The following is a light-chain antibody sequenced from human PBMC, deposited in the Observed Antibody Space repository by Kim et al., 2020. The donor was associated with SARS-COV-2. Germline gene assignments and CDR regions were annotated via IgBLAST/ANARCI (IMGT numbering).Light chain of an antibody. J-gene: IGKJ2*01. CDR2: GAS. CDR3: QQYGSSPYT. Sequence: LSPGETATLSCRASQSIRNNFLAWYQQKPGHAPRPVIFGASSRAAGIPDRFSGSESGADFSLTISRLEPEDFAVYYCQQYGSSPYTFGQGTKLEI. CDR1: QSIRNNF. V-gene: IGKV3-20*01.